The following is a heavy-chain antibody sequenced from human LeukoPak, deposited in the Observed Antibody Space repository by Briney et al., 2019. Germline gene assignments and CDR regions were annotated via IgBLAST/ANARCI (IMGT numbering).Heavy chain of an antibody. CDR2: IWYDGSNK. CDR1: GFTFRSHA. J-gene: IGHJ4*02. D-gene: IGHD3-22*01. V-gene: IGHV3-33*06. CDR3: AKDSPDSSDS. Sequence: GGSLRLSCATSGFTFRSHAMHWVRQSPGKGLEWVAQIWYDGSNKYYADSVKGRFSVSRDNSKNTLYLQMNSLRAEDTAVYYCAKDSPDSSDSGGQGTLVTVSS.